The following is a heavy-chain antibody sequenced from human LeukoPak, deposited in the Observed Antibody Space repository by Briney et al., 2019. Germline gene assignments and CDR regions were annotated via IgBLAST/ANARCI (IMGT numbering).Heavy chain of an antibody. D-gene: IGHD3-22*01. CDR3: ARGPPLAYYEINGYYFFDY. V-gene: IGHV4-34*01. J-gene: IGHJ4*02. CDR1: GGSFSGYF. CDR2: VNHSGST. Sequence: SETLSLPCVVYGGSFSGYFWTWLRQPPGKGLEWIGEVNHSGSTNYKPSLKSRVNISVDTSKNQFSLKLRSVTAADTAVYYCARGPPLAYYEINGYYFFDYWGQGSLVTVSS.